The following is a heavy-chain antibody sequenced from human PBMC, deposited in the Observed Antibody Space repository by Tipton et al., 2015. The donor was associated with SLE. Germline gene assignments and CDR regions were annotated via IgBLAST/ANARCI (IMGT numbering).Heavy chain of an antibody. CDR2: ISYSGNT. Sequence: TLSLTCTVSGDSISSHYWSWIRPPPGKGLEWIGYISYSGNTNYNPSLKSRVTISVDTSKNQFSLKLSSVTAADTAVYYCARGGNCSGSSCYSTTITTFDYWGQGTLVTVYS. J-gene: IGHJ4*02. CDR1: GDSISSHY. D-gene: IGHD2-15*01. V-gene: IGHV4-59*11. CDR3: ARGGNCSGSSCYSTTITTFDY.